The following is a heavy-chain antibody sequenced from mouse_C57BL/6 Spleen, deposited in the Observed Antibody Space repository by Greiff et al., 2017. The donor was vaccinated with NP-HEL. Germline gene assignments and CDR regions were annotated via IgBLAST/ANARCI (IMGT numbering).Heavy chain of an antibody. Sequence: EVQGVESGGGLVKPGGSLKLSCAASGFTFSSYAMSWVRQTPEKRLEWVATISDGGSYTYYPDNVKGRFTISRDNAKNNLYLQMSHLKSEDTAMYYCARDAYGSSYVGYFDVWGTGTTVTVSS. D-gene: IGHD1-1*01. V-gene: IGHV5-4*01. CDR1: GFTFSSYA. CDR3: ARDAYGSSYVGYFDV. J-gene: IGHJ1*03. CDR2: ISDGGSYT.